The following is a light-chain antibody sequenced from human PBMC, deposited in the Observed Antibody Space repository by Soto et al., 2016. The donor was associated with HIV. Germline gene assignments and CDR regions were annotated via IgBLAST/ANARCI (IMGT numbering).Light chain of an antibody. V-gene: IGLV3-21*02. CDR1: SIGIKI. CDR3: QVWDSSSDHLWV. Sequence: SYELTQPPSVSVAPGETARISCGGNSIGIKIVHWYQQKPGQAPVLVAYDDSDRPSGIPERFSGSNSGNTATLTISRVEAGDEADYYCQVWDSSSDHLWVFGGGTKLTVL. J-gene: IGLJ3*02. CDR2: DDS.